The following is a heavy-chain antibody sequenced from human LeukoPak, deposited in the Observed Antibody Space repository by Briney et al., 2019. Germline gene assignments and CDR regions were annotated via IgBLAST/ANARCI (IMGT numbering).Heavy chain of an antibody. V-gene: IGHV1-2*02. Sequence: ASVKVSCKASGYTFTGYYMHWVRQAPGQGLEWMGWINPNGGGTNYAQKFQGRVTMTRDTSISTAYMELSRLRSDDTAVYYCARDYDSSGYYLYYYCGMDVWGQGTTVTVSS. D-gene: IGHD3-22*01. CDR3: ARDYDSSGYYLYYYCGMDV. J-gene: IGHJ6*02. CDR2: INPNGGGT. CDR1: GYTFTGYY.